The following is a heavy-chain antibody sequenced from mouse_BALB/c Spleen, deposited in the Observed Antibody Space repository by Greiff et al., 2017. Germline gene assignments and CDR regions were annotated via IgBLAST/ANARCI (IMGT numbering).Heavy chain of an antibody. CDR2: ISSGGGST. D-gene: IGHD2-4*01. CDR1: GFAFSSYD. V-gene: IGHV5-12-1*01. J-gene: IGHJ1*01. CDR3: ARHAGMITTLWYFDV. Sequence: EVQRVESGGGLVKPGGSLKLSCAASGFAFSSYDMSWVRQTPEKRLEWVAYISSGGGSTYYPDTVKGRFTISRDNAKNTLYLQMSSLKSEDTAMYYCARHAGMITTLWYFDVWGAGTTVTVSS.